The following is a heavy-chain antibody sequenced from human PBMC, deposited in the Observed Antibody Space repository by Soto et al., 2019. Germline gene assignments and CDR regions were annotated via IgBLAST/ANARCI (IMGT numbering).Heavy chain of an antibody. J-gene: IGHJ4*02. Sequence: GGSLRLSCAASGFTFSSYGMHWVRQAPGKGLEWVAVIWYDGSNKYYADSVKGRFTISRDNSKNTLYLQMNSLRAEDTAVYYCARGSSPARPHDYWGQGTLVTVSS. D-gene: IGHD3-10*01. CDR1: GFTFSSYG. CDR2: IWYDGSNK. CDR3: ARGSSPARPHDY. V-gene: IGHV3-33*01.